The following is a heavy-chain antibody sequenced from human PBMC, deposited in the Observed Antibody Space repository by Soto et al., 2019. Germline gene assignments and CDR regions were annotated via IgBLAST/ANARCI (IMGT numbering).Heavy chain of an antibody. Sequence: EVQLVESGGGWVQPGGSLRLSCAASGFAFSVSGMNWVRQAPGKGLDWVSYITGSSDRIPFADSVKGRFTVSRDNAKNSLYLQMNSLRDEDTGIYYCTTSNVHMNHWGQGTLVSVSS. CDR2: ITGSSDRI. CDR3: TTSNVHMNH. CDR1: GFAFSVSG. V-gene: IGHV3-48*02. D-gene: IGHD2-2*01. J-gene: IGHJ4*02.